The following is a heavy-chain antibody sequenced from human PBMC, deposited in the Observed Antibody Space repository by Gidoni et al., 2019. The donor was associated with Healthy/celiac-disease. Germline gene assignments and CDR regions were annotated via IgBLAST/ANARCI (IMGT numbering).Heavy chain of an antibody. J-gene: IGHJ2*01. V-gene: IGHV4-34*01. CDR3: ARGARRYFDWLIPYFDL. CDR1: GGSFSGYY. D-gene: IGHD3-9*01. Sequence: QVQLQQWGAGLLKPSETLSLTCAVYGGSFSGYYWSWIRQPPGKGLEWIGEINHSGSTNYNPSLKSRVTISVDTSKNQFSLKLSSVTAADTAVYYCARGARRYFDWLIPYFDLWGRGTLVTVSS. CDR2: INHSGST.